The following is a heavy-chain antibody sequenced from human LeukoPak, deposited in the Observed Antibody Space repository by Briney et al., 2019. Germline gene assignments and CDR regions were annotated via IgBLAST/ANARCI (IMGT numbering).Heavy chain of an antibody. CDR3: AGGLGYCTSTTCLLPFDY. D-gene: IGHD2-2*01. CDR2: IYSGGST. V-gene: IGHV3-53*01. Sequence: GSLRLSCAASGFTVSTYYMTWVRQAPGKGLECVSVIYSGGSTYYADSVKGRFTVSRDNSKNTLYLQMNSLRAEDTAMYYCAGGLGYCTSTTCLLPFDYWGQGTLVTVSS. J-gene: IGHJ4*02. CDR1: GFTVSTYY.